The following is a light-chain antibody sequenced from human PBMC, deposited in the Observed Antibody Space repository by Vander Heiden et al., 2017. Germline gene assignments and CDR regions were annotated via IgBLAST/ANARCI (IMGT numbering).Light chain of an antibody. CDR1: SSNIGDGYD. J-gene: IGLJ3*02. CDR3: QYSNSNCWV. CDR2: CNS. V-gene: IGLV1-40*01. Sequence: QSVLRRPPSLSGDQGQRVTISGTGSSSNIGDGYDVHWYQQLPGTAPNLLIYCNSNRPSGVPYCFSCSASATSPSLPMTGVQAGDDAYYYSQYSNSNCWVFGGGTKLTVL.